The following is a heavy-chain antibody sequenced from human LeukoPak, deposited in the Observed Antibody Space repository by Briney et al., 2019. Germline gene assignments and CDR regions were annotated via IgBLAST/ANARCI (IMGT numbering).Heavy chain of an antibody. V-gene: IGHV4-4*07. J-gene: IGHJ4*02. CDR2: IYTSGST. D-gene: IGHD3-3*01. CDR3: ARDTISGHFDY. Sequence: PSETLSLTCTVSDGSLSSYYWSWIRQPAGKGLEWIGRIYTSGSTSYNPSLKSRVTMSVDTSKKQFSLTLSSVTAADTAVYYCARDTISGHFDYWGQGTLVTVSS. CDR1: DGSLSSYY.